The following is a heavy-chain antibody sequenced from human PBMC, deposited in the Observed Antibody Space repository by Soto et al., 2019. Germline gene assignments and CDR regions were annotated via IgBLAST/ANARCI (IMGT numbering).Heavy chain of an antibody. CDR3: AREKDYGGNSVWFDP. CDR2: ISSSSSYI. V-gene: IGHV3-21*01. J-gene: IGHJ5*02. Sequence: GGSLILSCAASGFTFSSYSMNWVRQAPGKGLEWVSSISSSSSYIYYADSVKGRFTISRDNAKNSLYLQMNSLRAEDTAVYYCAREKDYGGNSVWFDPWGQGTLVTVS. CDR1: GFTFSSYS. D-gene: IGHD4-17*01.